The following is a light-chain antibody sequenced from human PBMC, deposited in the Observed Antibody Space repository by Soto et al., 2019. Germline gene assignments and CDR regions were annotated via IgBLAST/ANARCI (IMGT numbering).Light chain of an antibody. CDR1: SSDVGNYNL. J-gene: IGLJ3*02. CDR2: EVR. CDR3: CSYTSSSIRV. Sequence: QSALTQPASVSGSPGQSITISCTGSSSDVGNYNLVSWYQQHPGKAPKLMIYEVRNRPSGVSNRLSGSKSGNTASLTISGLQADDEADYYCCSYTSSSIRVFGGGTKLTVL. V-gene: IGLV2-14*02.